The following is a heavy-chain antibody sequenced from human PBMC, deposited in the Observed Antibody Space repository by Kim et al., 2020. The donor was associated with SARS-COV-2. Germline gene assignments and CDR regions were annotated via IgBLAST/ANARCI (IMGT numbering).Heavy chain of an antibody. Sequence: SETLSLTCTVSGGSISSSSYYWGWIRQPPGKGLEWIGSIYYSGSTYYNPSLKSRVTISVDTSKNQFSLKLSSVTAADTAVYYCASPWAAAGTGFDYWGQGTLVTVSS. CDR2: IYYSGST. V-gene: IGHV4-39*01. CDR3: ASPWAAAGTGFDY. CDR1: GGSISSSSYY. D-gene: IGHD6-13*01. J-gene: IGHJ4*02.